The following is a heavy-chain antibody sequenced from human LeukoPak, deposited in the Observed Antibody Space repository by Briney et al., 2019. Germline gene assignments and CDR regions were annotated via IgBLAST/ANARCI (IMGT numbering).Heavy chain of an antibody. V-gene: IGHV3-21*01. J-gene: IGHJ4*02. Sequence: GGSLRLSCAASGFTFSSYSMNWVRQAPGKGLEWVSSISNSSSYIYYADSVKGRFTISRDNAKNSLYLQMNSLRAEDTAVYYCAREAVDIVATTHGDYWGQGTLVTVSS. D-gene: IGHD5-12*01. CDR2: ISNSSSYI. CDR1: GFTFSSYS. CDR3: AREAVDIVATTHGDY.